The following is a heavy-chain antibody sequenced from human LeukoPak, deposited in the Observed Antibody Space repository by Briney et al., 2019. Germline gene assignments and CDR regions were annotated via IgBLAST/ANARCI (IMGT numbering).Heavy chain of an antibody. D-gene: IGHD3-22*01. CDR1: GYTFTGYY. CDR2: ISAYNGNT. Sequence: ASVKVSCKTSGYTFTGYYMHWVRQAPGQGLEWMGWISAYNGNTNYAQKLQGRVTMTTDTSTSTAYMELRSLRSDDTAVYYCARDSSGSTSDYWGQGTLVTVSS. CDR3: ARDSSGSTSDY. V-gene: IGHV1-18*04. J-gene: IGHJ4*02.